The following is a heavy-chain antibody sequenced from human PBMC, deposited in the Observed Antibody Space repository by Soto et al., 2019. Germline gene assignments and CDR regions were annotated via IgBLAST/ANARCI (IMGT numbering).Heavy chain of an antibody. CDR1: GFTFRRYG. Sequence: QVQLVESGGGVVQPGRSLRLCWAASGFTFRRYGMHWVRQSPVKGLEWVANIAFDGSNIFYADSVKGRFTISRDNSKNTLYLQMNSLRDDDTAVYYCASDDNSGLTWGQGTLVTVSS. V-gene: IGHV3-33*05. J-gene: IGHJ5*02. D-gene: IGHD3-22*01. CDR2: IAFDGSNI. CDR3: ASDDNSGLT.